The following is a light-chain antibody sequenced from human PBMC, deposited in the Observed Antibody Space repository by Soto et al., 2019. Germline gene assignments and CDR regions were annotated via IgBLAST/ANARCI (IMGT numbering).Light chain of an antibody. CDR3: QQYESLPPL. J-gene: IGKJ3*01. CDR1: QAINNY. CDR2: DAS. Sequence: DIQMTQSPSSLSASVGDRVTITCQASQAINNYLNWYQQKPGKPPKLLIYDASNLEAGVPSRFSGGGSGTVFTFSITSLQPEDVATYYCQQYESLPPLFGPGTTVQIK. V-gene: IGKV1-33*01.